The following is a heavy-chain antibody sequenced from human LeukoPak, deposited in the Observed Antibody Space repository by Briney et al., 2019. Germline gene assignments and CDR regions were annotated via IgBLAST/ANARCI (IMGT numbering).Heavy chain of an antibody. D-gene: IGHD3-16*01. Sequence: GGSLRLSCAASGFTFSSYSMNWVRQAPGKGLEWVSYISSSSSTIYYADSVKGRFTISRDNAKNSLYLQMNSLRAEDTAVYYCARVYGGFWDMIYFDYWGQGTLVTVSS. V-gene: IGHV3-48*01. CDR1: GFTFSSYS. CDR3: ARVYGGFWDMIYFDY. CDR2: ISSSSSTI. J-gene: IGHJ4*02.